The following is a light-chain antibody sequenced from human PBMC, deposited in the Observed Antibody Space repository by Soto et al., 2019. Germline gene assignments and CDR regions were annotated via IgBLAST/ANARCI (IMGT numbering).Light chain of an antibody. V-gene: IGLV2-14*01. CDR3: SSYTSSSLYV. CDR2: DVS. CDR1: SSDVGGYNY. J-gene: IGLJ1*01. Sequence: QSVLTQPASVSGSPGQSITISCTGTSSDVGGYNYVSWYQQHPGKAPKLMIYDVSNRPSGVSNRFSGSKSGNTASLTIFGLQAEDEADYYCSSYTSSSLYVFGTGTRSPS.